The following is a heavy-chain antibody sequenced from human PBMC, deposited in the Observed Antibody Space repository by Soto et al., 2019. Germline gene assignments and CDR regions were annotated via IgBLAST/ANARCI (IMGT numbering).Heavy chain of an antibody. D-gene: IGHD1-26*01. J-gene: IGHJ4*02. CDR3: AGGSQWELLRVDY. CDR2: ISYDGSNK. V-gene: IGHV3-30-3*01. CDR1: GFTFSSYA. Sequence: QVQLVESGGGVVQPGRSLRLSCAASGFTFSSYAMHWVRQAPGKGLEWVAVISYDGSNKYYADSVKGRFTISRDNSKNPPLLQPNSQTAEDTPVYYCAGGSQWELLRVDYWGQGTLVTVSS.